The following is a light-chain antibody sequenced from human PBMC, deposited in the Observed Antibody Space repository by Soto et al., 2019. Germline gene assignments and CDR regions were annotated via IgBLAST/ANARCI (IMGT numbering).Light chain of an antibody. J-gene: IGKJ2*01. CDR3: MQALQKPYT. CDR1: QSLLQSNRYNS. CDR2: LGS. V-gene: IGKV2-28*01. Sequence: DIVMTQSPLSLPVTPGEPASISCRSSQSLLQSNRYNSLDWYLQKPGQSPQLLLFLGSNRASGVPDRFCGSGSGTNFTLRISRVEAEDAGVYYCMQALQKPYTFGHGTKLEIK.